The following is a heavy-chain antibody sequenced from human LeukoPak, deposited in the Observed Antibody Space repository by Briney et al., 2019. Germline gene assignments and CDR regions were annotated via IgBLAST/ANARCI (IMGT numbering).Heavy chain of an antibody. CDR2: ITPNNGNI. Sequence: GASVKVSCKASGYTFTTYGITWVRQAPGQGLEWMGWITPNNGNINYAQKFQGRFTMTTDTSTTTAYMELRSLRSDDTAVYYCAREGVDSWELAEDYWGQGTLVTVSS. V-gene: IGHV1-18*01. CDR3: AREGVDSWELAEDY. J-gene: IGHJ4*02. CDR1: GYTFTTYG. D-gene: IGHD1-26*01.